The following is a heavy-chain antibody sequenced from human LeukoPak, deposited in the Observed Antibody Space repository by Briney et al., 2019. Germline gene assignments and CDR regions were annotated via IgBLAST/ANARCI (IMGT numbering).Heavy chain of an antibody. J-gene: IGHJ4*02. D-gene: IGHD6-19*01. CDR3: APKFPYSSGWYTAY. V-gene: IGHV3-21*01. CDR2: ISSSSRYI. Sequence: PGRSLRLSCAASGFTFSSYSMNWVRQAPGEGLEWVSSISSSSRYIYYADSVKGRFTISRDYAKNSLYLQMNSLRAEDTAVYYCAPKFPYSSGWYTAYWGQGTLVTVPS. CDR1: GFTFSSYS.